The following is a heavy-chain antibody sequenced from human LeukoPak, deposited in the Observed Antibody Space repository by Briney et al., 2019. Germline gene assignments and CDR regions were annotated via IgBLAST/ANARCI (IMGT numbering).Heavy chain of an antibody. V-gene: IGHV3-73*01. CDR3: AKGRRVVVPAAIDY. CDR1: GFTFSGSA. D-gene: IGHD2-2*02. Sequence: GGSLRLSCAASGFTFSGSAMHWVRQASGKGLEWVGRIRSKANSYATAYAASVKGRFTISRDDSKNTLYLQMNSLRAEDTAVYYCAKGRRVVVPAAIDYWGQGTLVTVSS. CDR2: IRSKANSYAT. J-gene: IGHJ4*02.